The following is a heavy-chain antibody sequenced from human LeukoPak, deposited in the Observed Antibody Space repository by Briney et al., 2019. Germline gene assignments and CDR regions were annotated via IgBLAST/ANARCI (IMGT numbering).Heavy chain of an antibody. CDR2: ISAYNGNT. J-gene: IGHJ4*02. CDR3: ARDGMKVEYGDY. V-gene: IGHV1-18*04. D-gene: IGHD5-24*01. Sequence: WASVKGSCTGTGYSLTSYGIRWVRQALGQGLEWMVWISAYNGNTNYAQKLQGRVTMTTDTSTSTAYMELRSLRSDDTAVYYCARDGMKVEYGDYWGQGTLVAVSS. CDR1: GYSLTSYG.